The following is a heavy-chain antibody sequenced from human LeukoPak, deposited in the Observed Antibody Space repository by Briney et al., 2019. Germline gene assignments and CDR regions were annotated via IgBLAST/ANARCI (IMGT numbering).Heavy chain of an antibody. V-gene: IGHV3-30*04. CDR1: GFTFSSYA. CDR2: ISYDGSNK. CDR3: AREGSIAARRWGVFDY. J-gene: IGHJ4*02. D-gene: IGHD6-6*01. Sequence: PGGSLRPSCAASGFTFSSYAMHWVRQAPGKGLEWVAVISYDGSNKYYADSVKGRFTISRDNSKNTLYLQMNSLRAEDTAVYYCAREGSIAARRWGVFDYWGQGTLVTVSS.